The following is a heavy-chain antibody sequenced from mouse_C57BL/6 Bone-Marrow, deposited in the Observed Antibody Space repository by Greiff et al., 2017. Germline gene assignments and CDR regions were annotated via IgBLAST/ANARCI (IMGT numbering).Heavy chain of an antibody. D-gene: IGHD1-1*01. CDR3: ARDRYYYGSSYVNFDY. CDR1: GYTFTSYW. CDR2: IHPNSGST. J-gene: IGHJ2*01. V-gene: IGHV1-64*01. Sequence: QVQLQQPGAELVKPGASVKLSCKASGYTFTSYWMHWVKQRPGQGLEWIGMIHPNSGSTNYNEKFKSKATLTVDKSSSTAYMQLSSLTSEDSAVYYCARDRYYYGSSYVNFDYWGQGTTLTVSS.